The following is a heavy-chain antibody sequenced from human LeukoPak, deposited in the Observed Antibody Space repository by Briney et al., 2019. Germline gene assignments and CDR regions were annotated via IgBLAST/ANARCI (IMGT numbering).Heavy chain of an antibody. Sequence: SETLSLTCTVSGGSISSSSYYWGWIRQPPGKGLEWIGSIYYSGSTYYNPSLKSRVTISVDTSKNQFSLKLSSVTAADTAVYYCATRVTDPTVTTLDYYYYGMDVWGQGTTVTVSS. CDR1: GGSISSSSYY. J-gene: IGHJ6*02. V-gene: IGHV4-39*07. CDR3: ATRVTDPTVTTLDYYYYGMDV. D-gene: IGHD4-17*01. CDR2: IYYSGST.